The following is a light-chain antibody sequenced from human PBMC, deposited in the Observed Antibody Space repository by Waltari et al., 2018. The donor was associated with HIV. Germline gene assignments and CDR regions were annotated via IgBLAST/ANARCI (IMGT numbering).Light chain of an antibody. Sequence: QSVLTQPPSASGTPGQRVTFSCSGSSSNIGSNTVDWYQQLPGTAPRLLIYNNNQRPSGVPDRFAGSKSGTSASLAISGLQSEDEADYYCAAWDDSLNGHVLFGGGTKLTVL. CDR3: AAWDDSLNGHVL. CDR1: SSNIGSNT. J-gene: IGLJ2*01. V-gene: IGLV1-44*01. CDR2: NNN.